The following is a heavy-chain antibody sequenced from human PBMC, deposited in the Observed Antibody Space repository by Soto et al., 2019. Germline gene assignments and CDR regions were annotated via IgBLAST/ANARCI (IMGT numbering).Heavy chain of an antibody. J-gene: IGHJ3*02. CDR3: ARGGYIWGSYGRAFDI. Sequence: TGGSLRLSCAASGFTFSSYSMNWVRQAPGKGLEWVSSISSSSSYIYYADSVRGRFTISRDNAKNSLYLQMNSLRAEDTAVYYCARGGYIWGSYGRAFDIWGQGTMVTVSS. CDR1: GFTFSSYS. CDR2: ISSSSSYI. D-gene: IGHD3-16*01. V-gene: IGHV3-21*01.